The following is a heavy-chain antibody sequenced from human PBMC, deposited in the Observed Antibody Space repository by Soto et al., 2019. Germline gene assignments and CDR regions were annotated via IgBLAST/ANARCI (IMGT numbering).Heavy chain of an antibody. J-gene: IGHJ5*02. Sequence: ASVKVSCKASGYTFTSYYMHWVRQAPGQGLEWMGIINPSGGSTSYAQKFQGRVTMTRDTSTSTVYMEPSSLRSEDTAVYYCAREVRIAARFDHNNWFDPWGQGTLVTVSS. CDR2: INPSGGST. D-gene: IGHD6-6*01. V-gene: IGHV1-46*03. CDR3: AREVRIAARFDHNNWFDP. CDR1: GYTFTSYY.